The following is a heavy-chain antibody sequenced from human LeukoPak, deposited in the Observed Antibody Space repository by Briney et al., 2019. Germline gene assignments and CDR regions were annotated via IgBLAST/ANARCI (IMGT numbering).Heavy chain of an antibody. J-gene: IGHJ5*02. Sequence: SETLSLTCAVYGGSFSGYYWSWIRQPPGKGLEWIGEINHSGSTNYNPSLKSRVTISVDTSKNQFSLKLSSVTAADTAVYYCARDIVVVVAATRASWFDPWGQGTLVTVSS. CDR2: INHSGST. CDR1: GGSFSGYY. V-gene: IGHV4-34*01. D-gene: IGHD2-15*01. CDR3: ARDIVVVVAATRASWFDP.